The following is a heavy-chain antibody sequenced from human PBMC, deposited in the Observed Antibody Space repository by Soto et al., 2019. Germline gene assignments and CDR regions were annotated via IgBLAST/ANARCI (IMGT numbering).Heavy chain of an antibody. D-gene: IGHD2-2*02. CDR3: GLGAAPKPYFDY. V-gene: IGHV4-31*03. CDR1: GGSISSGGYY. CDR2: IYYSGST. Sequence: QVQLQESGPGLMKPSQTLSLTCTVSGGSISSGGYYWSWIRQHPGKGLEWIGYIYYSGSTYYNPSLKSRVTISVDTSKNQFSLKLSSVTAADTAVYYCGLGAAPKPYFDYWGQGTLVTVSS. J-gene: IGHJ4*02.